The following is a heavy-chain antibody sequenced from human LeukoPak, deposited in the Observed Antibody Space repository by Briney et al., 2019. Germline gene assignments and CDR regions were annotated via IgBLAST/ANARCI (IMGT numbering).Heavy chain of an antibody. CDR2: ISGDGGSI. CDR3: AKEHISGWPNFDS. Sequence: PGGSLRLSCAASGVAFNDFTMHWVRQPPGKGLEWISLISGDGGSIYYADSVKGRFTISRDKSRDSLSLYLQMNSLRADDSALYYCAKEHISGWPNFDSWGQGTLVTVSS. V-gene: IGHV3-43*01. J-gene: IGHJ4*02. D-gene: IGHD6-19*01. CDR1: GVAFNDFT.